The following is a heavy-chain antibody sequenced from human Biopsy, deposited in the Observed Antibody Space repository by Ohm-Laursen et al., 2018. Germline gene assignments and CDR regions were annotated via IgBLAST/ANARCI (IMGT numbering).Heavy chain of an antibody. CDR3: ATRGGDDFWSGHYSEIYYYYTLDV. CDR1: GFSFTGYY. V-gene: IGHV1-2*02. Sequence: ASVKVSCKASGFSFTGYYIHWVRQAPGQGLEWMGWIKPNNGDTDYSQRFQGRVTLAWDRSTSTGYMEVSSLRSGDTALYYCATRGGDDFWSGHYSEIYYYYTLDVWDQGTTVTVSS. J-gene: IGHJ6*02. CDR2: IKPNNGDT. D-gene: IGHD3-3*01.